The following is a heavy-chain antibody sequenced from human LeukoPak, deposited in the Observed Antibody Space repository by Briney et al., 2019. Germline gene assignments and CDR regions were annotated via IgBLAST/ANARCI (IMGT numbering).Heavy chain of an antibody. CDR2: IYYSGST. V-gene: IGHV4-59*06. D-gene: IGHD6-13*01. CDR3: ARGPRAAARYGGPLI. Sequence: PSETLSLTCTVSGGSISNYYWSWIRQHPGKGLEWIGYIYYSGSTYYNPSLKSRVTISVDTSKNQFSLKLSSVTAADTAVYYCARGPRAAARYGGPLIWGQGTLVTVSS. CDR1: GGSISNYY. J-gene: IGHJ4*02.